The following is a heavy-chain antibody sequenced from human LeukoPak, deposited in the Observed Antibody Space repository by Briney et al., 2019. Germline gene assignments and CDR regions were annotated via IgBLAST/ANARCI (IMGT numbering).Heavy chain of an antibody. CDR1: GGSISSGGYY. J-gene: IGHJ4*02. Sequence: SETLSLTCTVSGGSISSGGYYWSWLRQPPGKGLEWIGYIYHSGSTYYNPSLKSRVTISVDRSKNQFSLKLSSVTAADTAVYYCARGGRQLWPYYWGQGTLVTVSS. D-gene: IGHD5-18*01. V-gene: IGHV4-30-2*01. CDR2: IYHSGST. CDR3: ARGGRQLWPYY.